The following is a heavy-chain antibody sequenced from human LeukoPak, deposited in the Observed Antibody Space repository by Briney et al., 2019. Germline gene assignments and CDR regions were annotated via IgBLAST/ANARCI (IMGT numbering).Heavy chain of an antibody. J-gene: IGHJ4*02. CDR1: GYTFTSYG. D-gene: IGHD5-18*01. CDR3: ARNPDERGYSYGSPLDY. Sequence: GASVTVSCKASGYTFTSYGISWVRQAPGQGLEWMGWISAYNGNTNYAQKLQGRVTMTTDTSTSTAYMELRSLRSDDTAVYYCARNPDERGYSYGSPLDYWGQGTLVTVSS. V-gene: IGHV1-18*01. CDR2: ISAYNGNT.